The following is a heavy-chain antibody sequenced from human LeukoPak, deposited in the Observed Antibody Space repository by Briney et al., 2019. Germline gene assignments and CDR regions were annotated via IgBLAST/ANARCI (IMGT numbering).Heavy chain of an antibody. CDR1: GVSITSYS. CDR2: IYPGGSP. D-gene: IGHD3-22*01. CDR3: ARLQLQYDSSAYYYRAPFDL. V-gene: IGHV4-4*07. J-gene: IGHJ3*01. Sequence: SETLSLTCTVSGVSITSYSWSWIRQSAGKGLEWIGRIYPGGSPSYNPSLKSRVTMSVDTSKNLLFLKLSSVTAADTAVYYCARLQLQYDSSAYYYRAPFDLWGQGTMVTVSS.